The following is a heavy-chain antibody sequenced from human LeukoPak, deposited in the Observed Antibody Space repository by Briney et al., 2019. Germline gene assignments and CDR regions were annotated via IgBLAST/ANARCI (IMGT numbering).Heavy chain of an antibody. J-gene: IGHJ4*02. CDR1: GFTFSSYW. CDR2: IKQDGSEK. CDR3: TTLERWQRQSGNY. V-gene: IGHV3-7*03. Sequence: GGSLRLSCAASGFTFSSYWMSWVRQAPGKGLEWVANIKQDGSEKYYVDSVKGRLTISRDNAKNSLYLQMNSLATEDAAVYYCTTLERWQRQSGNYWGQGTLVTVSS. D-gene: IGHD5-24*01.